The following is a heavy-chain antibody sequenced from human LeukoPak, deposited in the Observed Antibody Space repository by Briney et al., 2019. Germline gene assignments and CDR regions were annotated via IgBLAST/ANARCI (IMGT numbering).Heavy chain of an antibody. J-gene: IGHJ4*02. CDR3: ARDLWFGELGMGDY. CDR2: ISYDGSNK. Sequence: GRSLRLSCAASGFTFSSYAMHWVRQAPGKGLEWVAVISYDGSNKYYADSVKGRFTISRDNSKNTLYLQMNSLRAEDTAVYYCARDLWFGELGMGDYWGQGTLVTVSS. CDR1: GFTFSSYA. D-gene: IGHD3-10*01. V-gene: IGHV3-30-3*01.